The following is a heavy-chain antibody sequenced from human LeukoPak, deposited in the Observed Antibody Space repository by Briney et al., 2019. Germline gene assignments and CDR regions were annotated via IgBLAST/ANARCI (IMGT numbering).Heavy chain of an antibody. J-gene: IGHJ4*02. D-gene: IGHD4-17*01. Sequence: ASVKVSCKASGYTFTFYYMHWVRQAPGQGLEWMGIINPAGGSTRYAQKFQGRVTMTRDTSTSTVYMELSSLRSEDTAVYYCARNPVTTKYFDYWGQGTLVTVSS. V-gene: IGHV1-46*01. CDR3: ARNPVTTKYFDY. CDR2: INPAGGST. CDR1: GYTFTFYY.